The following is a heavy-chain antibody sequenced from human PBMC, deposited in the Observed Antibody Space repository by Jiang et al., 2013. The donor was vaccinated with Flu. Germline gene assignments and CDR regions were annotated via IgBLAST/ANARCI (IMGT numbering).Heavy chain of an antibody. J-gene: IGHJ3*02. CDR2: IYYSGST. Sequence: GSGLVKPSQTLSLTCTVSGGSISSGGYYWSWIRQHPGKGLEWIGYIYYSGSTYYNPSLKSRVTISVDTSKNQFSLKLSSVTAADTAVYYCARGGSSGWNDAFDIWGQGTMVTVSS. CDR3: ARGGSSGWNDAFDI. D-gene: IGHD6-19*01. V-gene: IGHV4-31*03. CDR1: GGSISSGGYY.